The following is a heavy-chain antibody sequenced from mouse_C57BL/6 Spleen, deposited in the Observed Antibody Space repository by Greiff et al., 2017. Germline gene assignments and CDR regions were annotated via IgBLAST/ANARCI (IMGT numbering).Heavy chain of an antibody. CDR1: GYTFTSYG. D-gene: IGHD1-1*01. CDR3: ARRSSSFYAMDY. J-gene: IGHJ4*01. CDR2: IYPRSGNT. V-gene: IGHV1-81*01. Sequence: VQLQQSGAELARPGASVKLSCKASGYTFTSYGISWVKQRTGQGLEWIGEIYPRSGNTYYNEKFKGKATLTADKSSSTAYMALRSLTSEDSAVYFCARRSSSFYAMDYWGQGTSVTVSS.